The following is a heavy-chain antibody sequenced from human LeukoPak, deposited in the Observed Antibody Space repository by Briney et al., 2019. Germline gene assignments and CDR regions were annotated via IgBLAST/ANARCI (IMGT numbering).Heavy chain of an antibody. D-gene: IGHD2/OR15-2a*01. CDR3: ARGIGDY. V-gene: IGHV3-7*01. J-gene: IGHJ4*02. CDR1: GFTFSTYW. CDR2: IKPDGSEK. Sequence: PGGSLRLSCAASGFTFSTYWISWVRQAPGRGLEWVAHIKPDGSEKYSLDSVKGRFTISRDNAGNSVFLEMNSLGAEDTAVYYCARGIGDYWGQGTLVTVSS.